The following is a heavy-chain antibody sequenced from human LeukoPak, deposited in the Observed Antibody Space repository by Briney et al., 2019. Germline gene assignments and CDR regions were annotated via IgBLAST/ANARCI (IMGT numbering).Heavy chain of an antibody. J-gene: IGHJ4*02. CDR1: GFTFSSNY. D-gene: IGHD3-22*01. CDR3: ARDYYYDSSGFDY. CDR2: IYSGGST. Sequence: GGSLRLSCAASGFTFSSNYMSWVRQAPGKGLEWVSVIYSGGSTYYTDSVKGRFTISRDNSKNALYLQMNSLRAEDPAVYYCARDYYYDSSGFDYWGQGTLVTVSS. V-gene: IGHV3-53*01.